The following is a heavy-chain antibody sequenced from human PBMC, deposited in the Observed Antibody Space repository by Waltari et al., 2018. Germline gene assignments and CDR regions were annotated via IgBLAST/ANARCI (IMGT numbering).Heavy chain of an antibody. Sequence: QVQLQESGQGLVKPSEPLSLTCTVSGGSISSYSWSWIRQPPGKGLEWIGYIYYSGSTNYNPSLKSRVTISVDTSKNQFSLKLSSVTAADTAVYYCARGTYSSGWDTGGQGTLVTVSS. CDR3: ARGTYSSGWDT. J-gene: IGHJ4*02. CDR1: GGSISSYS. D-gene: IGHD6-19*01. CDR2: IYYSGST. V-gene: IGHV4-59*01.